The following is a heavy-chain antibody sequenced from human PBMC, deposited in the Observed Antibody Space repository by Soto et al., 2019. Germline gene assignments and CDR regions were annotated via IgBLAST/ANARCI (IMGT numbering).Heavy chain of an antibody. D-gene: IGHD4-4*01. J-gene: IGHJ6*03. V-gene: IGHV3-66*01. CDR2: IYSGGST. CDR3: AGRTVTDYYYYYMDV. CDR1: GFTVSSNY. Sequence: EVQLVESGGGLVQPGGSLRLSCAASGFTVSSNYMSWVRQAPGKGLEWVSVIYSGGSTYYADSVKGRLTISRDNSKNTLYLQMNSLRAEDTAVYYCAGRTVTDYYYYYMDVWGKGTTVTVSS.